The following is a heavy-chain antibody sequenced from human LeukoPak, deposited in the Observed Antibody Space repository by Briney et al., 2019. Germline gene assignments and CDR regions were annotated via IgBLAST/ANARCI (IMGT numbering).Heavy chain of an antibody. Sequence: PGGSLRLSCAASIFTFRDRFMSWIRQPPGKGLEWVSYISSSGSDTYYSDSVKGRFTVSRDNAQNSLFLQMNSLRAEDTAVYYCARDQRYYDFWSGYAHDYWGQGTLVTVSS. V-gene: IGHV3-11*04. CDR3: ARDQRYYDFWSGYAHDY. CDR2: ISSSGSDT. D-gene: IGHD3-3*01. CDR1: IFTFRDRF. J-gene: IGHJ4*02.